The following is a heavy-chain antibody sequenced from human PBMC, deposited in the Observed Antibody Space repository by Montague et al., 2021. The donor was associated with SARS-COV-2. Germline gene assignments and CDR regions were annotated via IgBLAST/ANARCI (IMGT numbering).Heavy chain of an antibody. CDR1: GGSINSFY. J-gene: IGHJ6*02. D-gene: IGHD3-16*01. V-gene: IGHV4-59*01. Sequence: SETLSLTCSISGGSINSFYWNWIRQSPGKGLEWIGYVYYTGGTNYNPSLQSRVTISVDTSKNQFSLTVGSVTAADTAVYYCARAGGGSYYNYYGLDVWGQGTAVTVSS. CDR2: VYYTGGT. CDR3: ARAGGGSYYNYYGLDV.